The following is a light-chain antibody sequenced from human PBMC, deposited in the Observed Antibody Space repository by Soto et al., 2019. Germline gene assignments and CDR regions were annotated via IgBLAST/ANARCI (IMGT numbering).Light chain of an antibody. CDR3: QSYDSSLGFV. V-gene: IGLV1-40*01. J-gene: IGLJ1*01. Sequence: QSVLTQPPSVSGALGQRVTLSCIGSGSSIGADHDVHWYQQLPGTAPKLLIYGNVNRPSGVPDRFSGSKSGASAALAITGLQAEDEADYYCQSYDSSLGFVFGTGTKLTVL. CDR1: GSSIGADHD. CDR2: GNV.